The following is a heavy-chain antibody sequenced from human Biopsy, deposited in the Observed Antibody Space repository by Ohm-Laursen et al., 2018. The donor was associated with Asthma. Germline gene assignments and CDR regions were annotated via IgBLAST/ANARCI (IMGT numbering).Heavy chain of an antibody. Sequence: SLRLSCAASGFTFGAYCMSWVRQVPGQGLEWVANIKHDGSEKNHVDSLKGRFTISRDNAKNLLFLQMNSLRAEDTAVYYCARTFHFWSPYHAEHYQLWGQGTLVTASS. D-gene: IGHD3-3*01. CDR3: ARTFHFWSPYHAEHYQL. CDR1: GFTFGAYC. CDR2: IKHDGSEK. J-gene: IGHJ1*01. V-gene: IGHV3-7*01.